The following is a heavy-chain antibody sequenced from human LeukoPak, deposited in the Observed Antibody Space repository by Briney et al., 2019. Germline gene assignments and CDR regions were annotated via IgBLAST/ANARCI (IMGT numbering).Heavy chain of an antibody. CDR3: AKDYYYDSSGYYYFDY. V-gene: IGHV3-23*01. J-gene: IGHJ4*02. CDR1: GFTFSSYG. Sequence: PGGSLRLSCAASGFTFSSYGMSWVRQAPGKGLEWVSAISGSGGSTYYADSVKGRFTISRDNSKNTLYLQMNSLRAEDTAVYYCAKDYYYDSSGYYYFDYWGQGTLVTVSS. CDR2: ISGSGGST. D-gene: IGHD3-22*01.